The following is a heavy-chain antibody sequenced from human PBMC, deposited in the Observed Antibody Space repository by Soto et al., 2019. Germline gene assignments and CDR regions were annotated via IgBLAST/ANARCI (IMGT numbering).Heavy chain of an antibody. CDR2: IYTSGST. D-gene: IGHD1-26*01. V-gene: IGHV4-4*07. Sequence: SETLSLTCTVSGGSISSYYWSWIRQPAGKGLEWIGRIYTSGSTNYNPSLKSRVTMSVDTSKNQFSLKLSSVTAADAAVYYCARDKVYSGSYNWFDPWGQGTPVTVSS. CDR1: GGSISSYY. J-gene: IGHJ5*02. CDR3: ARDKVYSGSYNWFDP.